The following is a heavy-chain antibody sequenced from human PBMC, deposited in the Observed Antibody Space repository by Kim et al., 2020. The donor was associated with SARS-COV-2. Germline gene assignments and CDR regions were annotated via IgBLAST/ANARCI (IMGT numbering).Heavy chain of an antibody. D-gene: IGHD3-3*01. Sequence: SRVTISGDTSKNQFSLKLSSVTAADTAVYYCARDRGTIFGVVIINDAFDIWGQGTMVTVSS. CDR3: ARDRGTIFGVVIINDAFDI. V-gene: IGHV4-34*01. J-gene: IGHJ3*02.